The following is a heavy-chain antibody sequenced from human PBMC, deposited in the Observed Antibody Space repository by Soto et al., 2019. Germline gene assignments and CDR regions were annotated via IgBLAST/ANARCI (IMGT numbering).Heavy chain of an antibody. D-gene: IGHD3-3*01. Sequence: ASVKVSCKASGYTFTSYGISWVRQAPGQGLEWMGWISAYNGNTNYAQKLQGRVTMTTDTSTSTAYMELRSLRSDDTAVYYCAGVGVTIFGVVKKSSDYWGQGTLVTVSS. CDR3: AGVGVTIFGVVKKSSDY. J-gene: IGHJ4*02. V-gene: IGHV1-18*01. CDR1: GYTFTSYG. CDR2: ISAYNGNT.